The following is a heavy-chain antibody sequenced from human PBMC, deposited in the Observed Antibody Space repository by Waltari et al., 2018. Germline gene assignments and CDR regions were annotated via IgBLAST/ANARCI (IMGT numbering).Heavy chain of an antibody. CDR3: ARHGCSGGSCPCQH. CDR1: GGSVSSYY. J-gene: IGHJ1*01. D-gene: IGHD2-15*01. V-gene: IGHV4-59*08. Sequence: QVQLQESGPGLGQPSETLSLTCPVSGGSVSSYYWSWIRRPPGKGLEWTGFIFSSGSTNYNPSLKSRVTISVDTSKNQFSLDLSAVTAADTAVYYCARHGCSGGSCPCQHWGQGTLVTVSS. CDR2: IFSSGST.